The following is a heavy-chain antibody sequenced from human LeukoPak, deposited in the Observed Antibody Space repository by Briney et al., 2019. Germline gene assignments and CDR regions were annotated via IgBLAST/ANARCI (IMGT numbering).Heavy chain of an antibody. CDR2: IRYDGSDK. CDR3: AKRLGDPRAFDY. J-gene: IGHJ4*02. D-gene: IGHD2-21*02. CDR1: GFNFSSFG. V-gene: IGHV3-30*02. Sequence: GESLRLSCAASGFNFSSFGFHWVRQAPGKGLEWVTFIRYDGSDKYYADSVMGRFTISRDNSKNTLYLQMNSLRVDDMAVYYCAKRLGDPRAFDYWGQGTLVTVSS.